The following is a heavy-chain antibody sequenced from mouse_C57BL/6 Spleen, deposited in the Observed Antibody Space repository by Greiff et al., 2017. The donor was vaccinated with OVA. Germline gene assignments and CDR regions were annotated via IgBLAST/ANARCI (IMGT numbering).Heavy chain of an antibody. CDR1: GYAFSSSW. D-gene: IGHD2-4*01. J-gene: IGHJ3*01. CDR2: IYPGDGDT. V-gene: IGHV1-82*01. Sequence: VQLQQSGPELVKPGASVKISCKASGYAFSSSWMNWVKQRPGKGLEWIGRIYPGDGDTNYNGKFKGKATLTADKSSSTAYMQLSSLTSEDSAVYFCARRGDYDTGFAYWGQGTLVTVSA. CDR3: ARRGDYDTGFAY.